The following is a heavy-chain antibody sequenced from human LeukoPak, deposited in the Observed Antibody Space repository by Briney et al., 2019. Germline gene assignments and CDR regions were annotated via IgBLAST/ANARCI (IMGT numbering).Heavy chain of an antibody. D-gene: IGHD5-18*01. Sequence: SVNVSRLASVYTLTSYYMHWVRQAPAQGREGMGIINPSGGSTNNVQKFQGRVTMPSDRSTRTVYMEPSGLSSDETAVYYCERVPGYSSGSPLDYWGQGTLVTVSS. V-gene: IGHV1-46*01. CDR3: ERVPGYSSGSPLDY. CDR2: INPSGGST. J-gene: IGHJ4*02. CDR1: VYTLTSYY.